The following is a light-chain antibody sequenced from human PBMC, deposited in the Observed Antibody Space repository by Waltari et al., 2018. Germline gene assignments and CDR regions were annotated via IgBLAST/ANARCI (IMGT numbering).Light chain of an antibody. V-gene: IGKV2-28*01. Sequence: DIVMTQSPLSLPVTPGEPASISCRSSPSLLHSNGYNYLDWYRQKPGQSPQILIYLGSNRASGVPDRFSGSGSGTDFTLKISRVEAEDAGVYYCMEALQSVTFGQGTRLEIK. CDR2: LGS. CDR1: PSLLHSNGYNY. CDR3: MEALQSVT. J-gene: IGKJ5*01.